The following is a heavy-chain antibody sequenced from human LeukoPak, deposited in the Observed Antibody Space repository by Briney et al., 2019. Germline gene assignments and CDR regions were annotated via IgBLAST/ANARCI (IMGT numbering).Heavy chain of an antibody. Sequence: GGSLRLSCAASGSTFSSYGMHWVRQAAGKGLEWVAVISYDGGHKYFADSVKGRFTISRDNAKNSLYLQMNSLRVEDTALYYCARTRELLRDYYYYYMDVWGKGTTVTVSS. CDR2: ISYDGGHK. V-gene: IGHV3-30*03. J-gene: IGHJ6*03. D-gene: IGHD1-26*01. CDR1: GSTFSSYG. CDR3: ARTRELLRDYYYYYMDV.